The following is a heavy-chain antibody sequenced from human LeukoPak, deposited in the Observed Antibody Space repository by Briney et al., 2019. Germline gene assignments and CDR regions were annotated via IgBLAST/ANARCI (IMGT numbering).Heavy chain of an antibody. J-gene: IGHJ4*02. CDR1: GDSVSSNSAA. V-gene: IGHV6-1*01. Sequence: SQTLSLTCAISGDSVSSNSAAWIWIRQSPSRGLEWLGRTYYRSRWYNDYAISVKSRITINPDTSKNQFSQQLNSVTPEDTAVYYCAREQQLDHFDYWGQGTLVTVSS. CDR3: AREQQLDHFDY. D-gene: IGHD6-13*01. CDR2: TYYRSRWYN.